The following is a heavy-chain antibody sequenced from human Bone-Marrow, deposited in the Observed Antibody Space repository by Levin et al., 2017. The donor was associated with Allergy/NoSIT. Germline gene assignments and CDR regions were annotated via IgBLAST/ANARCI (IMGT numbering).Heavy chain of an antibody. CDR3: GTSNVNKYYYYHGMDV. D-gene: IGHD1/OR15-1a*01. V-gene: IGHV3-53*01. CDR1: GFTVSSQY. CDR2: MNAGGGT. J-gene: IGHJ6*02. Sequence: GESLKISCAASGFTVSSQYMSWVRQAPGKGLEWVSVMNAGGGTLYADSVKGRFTISRDNSKNTLFLQVNSLRAEDTAVYYCGTSNVNKYYYYHGMDVWGQGTTVTVSS.